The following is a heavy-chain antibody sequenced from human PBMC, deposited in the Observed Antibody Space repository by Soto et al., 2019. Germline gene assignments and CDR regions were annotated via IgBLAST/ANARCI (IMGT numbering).Heavy chain of an antibody. Sequence: QVQLQQWGAGLLKPSETLSLTCAVYGGSFSAYSWTWIRQAPGKGLEWIGEINHSGSTNYNPSLKSRVTISVDMSKNQFSLKLTSVSDADTAVFYCARGRIVPAAMGGYCMDVWGIVTTVTVSS. CDR1: GGSFSAYS. CDR3: ARGRIVPAAMGGYCMDV. J-gene: IGHJ6*03. CDR2: INHSGST. V-gene: IGHV4-34*01. D-gene: IGHD2-2*01.